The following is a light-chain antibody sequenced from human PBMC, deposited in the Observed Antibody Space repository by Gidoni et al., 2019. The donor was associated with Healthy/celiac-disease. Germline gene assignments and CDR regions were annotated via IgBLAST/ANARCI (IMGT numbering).Light chain of an antibody. CDR3: QQRSNWPPLYT. CDR1: QSVSSY. Sequence: EIVLTQSPATLSLSPGERATLSCRASQSVSSYLAWYQQKPDQAPRLLIYDASNRATGIPARFSGSGSGTDFTLTISSLEPEDFAVYYCQQRSNWPPLYTFXQXTKLEIK. J-gene: IGKJ2*01. V-gene: IGKV3-11*01. CDR2: DAS.